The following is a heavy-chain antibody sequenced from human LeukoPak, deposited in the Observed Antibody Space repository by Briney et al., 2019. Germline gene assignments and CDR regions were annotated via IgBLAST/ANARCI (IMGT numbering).Heavy chain of an antibody. V-gene: IGHV4-59*08. CDR3: ARRTLCCGERFDP. D-gene: IGHD3-16*01. Sequence: SETLSLTCTVSGGSISSYYWSWIRQPPGKGLEWIGYIYYSGSTNYNPSLKSRVTISVDTSKNQFSLKLSSVTAADTAVYYCARRTLCCGERFDPWGQGTLVTASS. J-gene: IGHJ5*02. CDR1: GGSISSYY. CDR2: IYYSGST.